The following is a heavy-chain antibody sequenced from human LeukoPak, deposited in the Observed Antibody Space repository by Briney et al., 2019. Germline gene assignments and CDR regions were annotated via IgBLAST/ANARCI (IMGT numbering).Heavy chain of an antibody. CDR3: ARGRYNFGISFFDY. Sequence: GGSLRLSCAASGFTFSSYWMSWVRQAPGKGLEWVANMKPDGSEKYHVDSVKGRFTISRDNAKNSLHLQMNSLRAEDTAVYFCARGRYNFGISFFDYWAREPWSPSPQ. CDR2: MKPDGSEK. J-gene: IGHJ4*02. CDR1: GFTFSSYW. V-gene: IGHV3-7*05. D-gene: IGHD5-18*01.